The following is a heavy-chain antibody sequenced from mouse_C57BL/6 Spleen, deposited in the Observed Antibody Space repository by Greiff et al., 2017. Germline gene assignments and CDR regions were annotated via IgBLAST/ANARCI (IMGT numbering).Heavy chain of an antibody. CDR1: GYTFTDYY. J-gene: IGHJ1*03. CDR2: IYPGSGNT. CDR3: ARDTTVVADWYFDV. D-gene: IGHD1-1*01. V-gene: IGHV1-76*01. Sequence: VQLQQSGAELVRPGASVKLSCKASGYTFTDYYINWVKQRPGQGLEWIARIYPGSGNTYYNEKFKGKATLTAEKSSSTAYMQLSSLTSEDSAVYFCARDTTVVADWYFDVWGTGTTVTVSS.